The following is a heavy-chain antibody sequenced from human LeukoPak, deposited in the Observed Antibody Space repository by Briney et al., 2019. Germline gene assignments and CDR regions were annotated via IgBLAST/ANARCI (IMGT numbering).Heavy chain of an antibody. D-gene: IGHD3-10*01. CDR2: IILMFGTT. V-gene: IGHV1-69*13. Sequence: SVKVSCKVSGGTFRSAAMSWVRQAPGQGLEWVGHIILMFGTTTYAQKFQGRVTITADESTRTVHMELNSLTSDDTAIYYCARDEHKGSATFNYWGQGTLVIVSS. CDR3: ARDEHKGSATFNY. J-gene: IGHJ4*02. CDR1: GGTFRSAA.